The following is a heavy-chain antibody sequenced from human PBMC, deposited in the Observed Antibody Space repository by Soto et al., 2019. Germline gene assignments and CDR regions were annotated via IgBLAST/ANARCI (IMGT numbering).Heavy chain of an antibody. V-gene: IGHV3-23*01. J-gene: IGHJ5*02. Sequence: GGSLRLSCAASGFTFSSYAMSWVRQAPGKGLEWVSAISGSGGSTYYADSVKGRFTISRDNSKNTLYLQMNSLRAEDTAVYYCAKDLSALLWFGELNPWGQGTLVTVSS. CDR3: AKDLSALLWFGELNP. CDR1: GFTFSSYA. CDR2: ISGSGGST. D-gene: IGHD3-10*01.